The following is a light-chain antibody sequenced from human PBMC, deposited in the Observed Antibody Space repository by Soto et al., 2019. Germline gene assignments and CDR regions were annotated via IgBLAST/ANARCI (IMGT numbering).Light chain of an antibody. CDR1: QNINSW. V-gene: IGKV1-5*03. Sequence: DINMTQSPSTLSASVGDRVTITCRASQNINSWLAWYQQKPGKAPKLLIYEASSLEKGVPARFGGSGSGTEFTLTISSLQPDDFATYYCQQYNVYSWTFGQGTMVDIK. CDR2: EAS. J-gene: IGKJ1*01. CDR3: QQYNVYSWT.